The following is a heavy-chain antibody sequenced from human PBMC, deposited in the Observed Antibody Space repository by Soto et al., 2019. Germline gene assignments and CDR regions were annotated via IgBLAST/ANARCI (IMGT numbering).Heavy chain of an antibody. CDR1: CGSFDGYY. CDR2: IHHSGST. V-gene: IGHV4-34*01. Sequence: PSETLSLTCALYCGSFDGYYWSWIRQSPGKGLEWIGEIHHSGSTKYNPSLKSRVSLSADTSTKQFSLKMTSMTAADRGVYYCARGVDSWSGYLFWGQGTPVTVSS. CDR3: ARGVDSWSGYLF. J-gene: IGHJ4*02. D-gene: IGHD3-3*01.